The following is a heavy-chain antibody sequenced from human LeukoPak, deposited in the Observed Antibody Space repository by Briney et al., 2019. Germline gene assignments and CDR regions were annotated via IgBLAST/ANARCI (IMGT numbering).Heavy chain of an antibody. CDR2: ISYSGST. CDR3: ARQDPVFDY. V-gene: IGHV4-39*01. J-gene: IGHJ4*02. Sequence: PSETLSLTCTVSSGSISSSSYYWGWIRQPPGKGLEWIGSISYSGSTYYNPSLKSRVTISVDTSKNQFSLKLSYVTAADTAVYYCARQDPVFDYWGQGTLVTVSS. CDR1: SGSISSSSYY.